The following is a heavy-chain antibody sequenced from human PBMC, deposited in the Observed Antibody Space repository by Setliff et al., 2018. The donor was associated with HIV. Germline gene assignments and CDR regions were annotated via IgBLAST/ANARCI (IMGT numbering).Heavy chain of an antibody. J-gene: IGHJ6*03. D-gene: IGHD3-10*01. Sequence: ASVKVSCKASGYTFPISGITWVRHSPGQGLEWMGWIGTYNCDTNYAQKFQGRVTMTTDTSTSPAYMELRSLISDHTAVYYCAREGLWFGDRGYYMDVWGTGTAVTVSS. CDR3: AREGLWFGDRGYYMDV. CDR2: IGTYNCDT. V-gene: IGHV1-18*01. CDR1: GYTFPISG.